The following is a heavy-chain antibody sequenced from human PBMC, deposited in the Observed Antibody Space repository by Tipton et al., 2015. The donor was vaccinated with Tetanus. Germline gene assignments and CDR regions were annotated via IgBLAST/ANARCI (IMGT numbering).Heavy chain of an antibody. J-gene: IGHJ4*02. CDR2: INPSGGST. Sequence: QSGAEVKKPGASVKVSCKASGYTFTSYYMHWVRQAPGQGLEWMGKINPSGGSTSYAQKFQGRVTMTRDTSTSTVYMELSSLRSEDTVVYYCARGVSRDWNGHYFDYWGQGALVTVSS. CDR3: ARGVSRDWNGHYFDY. CDR1: GYTFTSYY. V-gene: IGHV1-46*01. D-gene: IGHD1-1*01.